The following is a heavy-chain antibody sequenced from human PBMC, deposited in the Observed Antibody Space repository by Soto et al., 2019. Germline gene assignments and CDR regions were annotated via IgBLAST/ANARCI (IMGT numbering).Heavy chain of an antibody. J-gene: IGHJ4*02. CDR1: GFTFSNAW. Sequence: GGSLRLSCAASGFTFSNAWMNWVRQAPGKGLEWVGRIKSKTDGGTTDYAAPVKGRFTISRDDSKNTLYLQMNSLKTEDTAVYYCTTGNDILTGYLDYWGQGTLVTVSS. CDR2: IKSKTDGGTT. CDR3: TTGNDILTGYLDY. V-gene: IGHV3-15*07. D-gene: IGHD3-9*01.